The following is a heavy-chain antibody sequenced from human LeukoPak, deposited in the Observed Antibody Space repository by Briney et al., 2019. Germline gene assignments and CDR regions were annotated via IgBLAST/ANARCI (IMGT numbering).Heavy chain of an antibody. Sequence: GRSLRLPCAASGFTFSSYGMHWVRQAPGKGLEWVAVISYDGSNKYYADSVKGRFTISRDNSKNTLYLQMNSLRAEDTAVYYCAKESWFGELFPLDYWGQGTLVTVSS. CDR1: GFTFSSYG. D-gene: IGHD3-10*01. CDR2: ISYDGSNK. J-gene: IGHJ4*02. V-gene: IGHV3-30*18. CDR3: AKESWFGELFPLDY.